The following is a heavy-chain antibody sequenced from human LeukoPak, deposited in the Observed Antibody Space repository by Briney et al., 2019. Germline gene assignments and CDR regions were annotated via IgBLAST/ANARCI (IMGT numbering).Heavy chain of an antibody. Sequence: GGSLRLSCAASGFTFSSYGMHWVRQAPGKGLEWVAFIRYDGSNKYYADSVKGRFTISRDNAKNSLYLQMNSLRAEDTAVYYCASPRSVLRYFDWLHYWGQGTLVTVSS. CDR1: GFTFSSYG. CDR2: IRYDGSNK. V-gene: IGHV3-30*02. CDR3: ASPRSVLRYFDWLHY. J-gene: IGHJ4*02. D-gene: IGHD3-9*01.